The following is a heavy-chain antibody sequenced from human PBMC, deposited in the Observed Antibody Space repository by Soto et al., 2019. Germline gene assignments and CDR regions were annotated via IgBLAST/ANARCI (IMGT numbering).Heavy chain of an antibody. Sequence: EVQLVESGGDLVQPGGSLRLSCAASGFTFSSYSMNWVRQAPGKGLEWLSYVSSTSNTIYYADSVRGRFTISRDNAKNSLFLQRNSLRYEDAAVYYCARNPSPELASVNYFYGMDVWGLGTTVSVSS. CDR3: ARNPSPELASVNYFYGMDV. J-gene: IGHJ6*02. D-gene: IGHD1-7*01. V-gene: IGHV3-48*02. CDR1: GFTFSSYS. CDR2: VSSTSNTI.